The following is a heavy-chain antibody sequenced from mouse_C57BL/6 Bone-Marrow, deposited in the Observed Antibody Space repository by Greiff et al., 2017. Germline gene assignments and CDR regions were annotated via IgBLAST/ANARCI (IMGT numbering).Heavy chain of an antibody. J-gene: IGHJ4*01. V-gene: IGHV1-59*01. CDR2: IDPSDSYT. CDR3: ARRMDY. Sequence: QVQLQQPGAELVRPGTSVKLSCKASGYTFTSYWMHWVKQRPGQGLEWIGVIDPSDSYTNYNQKFKGKATLTVDTSSSTAYMQLSSLTSEDSAVYYCARRMDYWGQGTSVTVSS. CDR1: GYTFTSYW.